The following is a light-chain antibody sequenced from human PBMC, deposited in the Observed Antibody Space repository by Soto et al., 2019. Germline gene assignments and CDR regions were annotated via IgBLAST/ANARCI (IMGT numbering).Light chain of an antibody. CDR3: QQQGT. Sequence: EIVLTQSPGTLSLSPGERATLSCRASEFLSSSYLVWYQQKPGQAPRLLIYAASRRATGIPDRFSGSGSATEYTLTINTLGPEDFAVYYCQQQGTFGQGTKLEIK. CDR2: AAS. CDR1: EFLSSSY. V-gene: IGKV3-20*01. J-gene: IGKJ2*01.